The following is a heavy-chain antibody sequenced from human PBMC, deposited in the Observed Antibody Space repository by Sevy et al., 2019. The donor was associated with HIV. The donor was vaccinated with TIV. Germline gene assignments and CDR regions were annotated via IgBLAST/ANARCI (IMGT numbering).Heavy chain of an antibody. J-gene: IGHJ4*02. CDR2: ITSSGDTI. V-gene: IGHV3-11*01. D-gene: IGHD4-4*01. CDR3: AREYDYSHYAFDY. Sequence: GGSLRLSCAASGFTFSDYYMTWIRQAPGKGLEWVAYITSSGDTIYYADSVKGRFTISRDNAKNSLYLQMNNLRAEETAVYYCAREYDYSHYAFDYWGQGTLVTVSS. CDR1: GFTFSDYY.